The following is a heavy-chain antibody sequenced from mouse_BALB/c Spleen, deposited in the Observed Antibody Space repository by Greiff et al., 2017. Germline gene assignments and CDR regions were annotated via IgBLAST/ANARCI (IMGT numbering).Heavy chain of an antibody. D-gene: IGHD2-1*01. Sequence: DVKLQESGPGLVKPSQSLSLTCSVTGYSITSGYYWNWIRQFPGNKLEWMGYISYDGSNNYNPSLKNRISITRDTSKNQFFLNLNSVTTEDTATYYCARRPNYYYYAMDYWGQGTSVTVSS. V-gene: IGHV3-6*02. CDR2: ISYDGSN. J-gene: IGHJ4*01. CDR1: GYSITSGYY. CDR3: ARRPNYYYYAMDY.